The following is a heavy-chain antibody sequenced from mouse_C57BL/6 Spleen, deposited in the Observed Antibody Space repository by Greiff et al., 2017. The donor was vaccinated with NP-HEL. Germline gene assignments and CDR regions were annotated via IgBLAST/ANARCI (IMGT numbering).Heavy chain of an antibody. D-gene: IGHD2-2*01. CDR1: GFTFSDYY. J-gene: IGHJ1*03. V-gene: IGHV5-16*01. Sequence: DVYLVESEGGLVQPGSSMKLSCTASGFTFSDYYMAWVRQVPEKGLEWVANINYDGSSTYYLDSLKSRFIISRDNAKNILYLQMSSLKSEDTATYYCAREGLWLRPNWYFDVWGTGTTVTVSS. CDR2: INYDGSST. CDR3: AREGLWLRPNWYFDV.